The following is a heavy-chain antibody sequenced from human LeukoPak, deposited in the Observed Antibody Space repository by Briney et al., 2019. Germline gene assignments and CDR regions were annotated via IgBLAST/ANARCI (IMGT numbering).Heavy chain of an antibody. CDR3: AGDRWGNWFDP. D-gene: IGHD5-24*01. Sequence: PSETLSLTCTVSGGSISSYYWSWIRQPPGKGLEWIGNIYYSGRTNYNPSLKSRVTISVDTSKNHFSLKLSSVIAADTAVYYCAGDRWGNWFDPWGQGTLVTVSS. J-gene: IGHJ5*02. CDR2: IYYSGRT. CDR1: GGSISSYY. V-gene: IGHV4-59*01.